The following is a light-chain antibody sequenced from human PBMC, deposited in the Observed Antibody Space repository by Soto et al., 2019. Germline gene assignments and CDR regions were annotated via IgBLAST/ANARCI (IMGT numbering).Light chain of an antibody. Sequence: DIPMTQSPSTLPASVGDRVTITCRAIQTISNWLAWYQQKPGKAPTLLIYDASTLERGVPSRFSGTGSGTEFTLSIDSLQPDDFATYYCQQYHTSSITFGQGTRLEIK. J-gene: IGKJ5*01. CDR1: QTISNW. V-gene: IGKV1-5*01. CDR2: DAS. CDR3: QQYHTSSIT.